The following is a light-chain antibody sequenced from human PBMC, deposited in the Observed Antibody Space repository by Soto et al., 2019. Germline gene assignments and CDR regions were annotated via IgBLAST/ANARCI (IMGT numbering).Light chain of an antibody. CDR3: QQYGISPLT. CDR2: AAS. CDR1: QSVSGSY. V-gene: IGKV3-20*01. Sequence: EIVLTQSPGTLSLSPGERATLSCRASQSVSGSYLAWYQQKPGQAPRLLIYAASSRATGIPDRFSGSGSGTDFTLTISRLEPEDFAVYYCQQYGISPLTFGPGTKVDIK. J-gene: IGKJ3*01.